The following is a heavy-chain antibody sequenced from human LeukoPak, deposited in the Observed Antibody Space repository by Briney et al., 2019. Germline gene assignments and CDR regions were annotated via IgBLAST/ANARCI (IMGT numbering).Heavy chain of an antibody. D-gene: IGHD4-17*01. CDR2: IHYSGST. Sequence: KASETLSLTCTVSGGSISSGGYYWSWIRQHPGKGLEWIGYIHYSGSTYYNPSLKSRVTISVDTSKNQFSLKLSSVTAADTAVYYCARSPSTDNDAFDIWGQGTMVTVSS. CDR1: GGSISSGGYY. J-gene: IGHJ3*02. V-gene: IGHV4-31*03. CDR3: ARSPSTDNDAFDI.